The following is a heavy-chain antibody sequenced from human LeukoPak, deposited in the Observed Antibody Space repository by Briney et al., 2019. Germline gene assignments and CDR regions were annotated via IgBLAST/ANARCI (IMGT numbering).Heavy chain of an antibody. V-gene: IGHV1-69*02. J-gene: IGHJ4*02. CDR3: ARVPSITMIVVVITIPDY. D-gene: IGHD3-22*01. CDR2: IIPILGIA. Sequence: SVKVSCKASGGTFSSYTISWVRQAPGQGLEWMGRIIPILGIANYAQKFQGRVTITADKSTSTAYMELSSLRSEDTAVYYCARVPSITMIVVVITIPDYWGQGTLVTVSS. CDR1: GGTFSSYT.